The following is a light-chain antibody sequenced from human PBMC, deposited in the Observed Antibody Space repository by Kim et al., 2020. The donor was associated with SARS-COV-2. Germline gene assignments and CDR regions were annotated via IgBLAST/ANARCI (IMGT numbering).Light chain of an antibody. CDR3: QKYNSAPRT. CDR1: QGISNY. J-gene: IGKJ1*01. Sequence: ASVGDKVTITCRASQGISNYLAWYQQKPGKVPKLLIYAASTLQSGVPSRFSGSGSGTDFTLTITSLQPEDVATYYCQKYNSAPRTFGQGTKVDIK. CDR2: AAS. V-gene: IGKV1-27*01.